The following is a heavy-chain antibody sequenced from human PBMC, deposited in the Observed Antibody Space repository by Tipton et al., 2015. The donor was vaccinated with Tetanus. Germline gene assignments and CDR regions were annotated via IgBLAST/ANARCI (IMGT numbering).Heavy chain of an antibody. CDR3: AISTPGSSSWDLDY. J-gene: IGHJ4*02. Sequence: SLRLSCAASGFTFSSYAMSWVRQAPGKGLEWVSAISGSGGSTYYADSVKGRFTISRDNSKNTLYLQMNSLRAEDTAVYYCAISTPGSSSWDLDYWGQGTLVAVSS. CDR1: GFTFSSYA. D-gene: IGHD6-13*01. V-gene: IGHV3-23*01. CDR2: ISGSGGST.